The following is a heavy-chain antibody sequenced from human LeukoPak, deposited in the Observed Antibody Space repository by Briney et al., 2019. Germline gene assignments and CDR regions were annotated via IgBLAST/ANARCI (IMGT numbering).Heavy chain of an antibody. Sequence: KTSETLSLTCTVSGVSISSGGYYWSWIRQHPGKGLEWIGYIYYSGSTYYNPSLKGRVTISVDTSKNQFSLKLSSVTAADTAVYYCARDSVGSSSPTGRYYYYMDVWGKGTTVTVSS. CDR1: GVSISSGGYY. CDR3: ARDSVGSSSPTGRYYYYMDV. CDR2: IYYSGST. J-gene: IGHJ6*03. D-gene: IGHD6-6*01. V-gene: IGHV4-31*03.